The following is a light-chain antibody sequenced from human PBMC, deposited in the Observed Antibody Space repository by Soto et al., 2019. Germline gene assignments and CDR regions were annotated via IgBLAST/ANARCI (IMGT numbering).Light chain of an antibody. CDR3: QQYGSSPPMYT. J-gene: IGKJ2*01. V-gene: IGKV3-20*01. CDR1: QSVSSSY. Sequence: EIVLTQSPGTLSLSPGERATLSCRASQSVSSSYLAWYQQKPDQAPRLLIYGASRKATGIPDRFSGSGSGTDFTLTISRLEREDFAVYYCQQYGSSPPMYTFGQGTKLEIQ. CDR2: GAS.